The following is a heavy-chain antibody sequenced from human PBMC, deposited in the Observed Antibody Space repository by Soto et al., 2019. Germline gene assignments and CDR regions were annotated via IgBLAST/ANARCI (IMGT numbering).Heavy chain of an antibody. D-gene: IGHD6-13*01. CDR2: IRSKAYGGTT. J-gene: IGHJ6*02. CDR1: GFTFGDYA. Sequence: GGSLRLSCTTSGFTFGDYAMSWSRQAPGKGLEWVGVIRSKAYGGTTDYAASVKGRFTISRDDSKSIAYLQMNSLKSEDTGVYYCTKYTYTSRYAYYGMDVWGHGTTVTVSS. V-gene: IGHV3-49*03. CDR3: TKYTYTSRYAYYGMDV.